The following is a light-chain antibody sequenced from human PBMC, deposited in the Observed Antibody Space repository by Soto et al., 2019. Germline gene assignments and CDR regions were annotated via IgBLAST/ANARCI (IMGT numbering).Light chain of an antibody. Sequence: DIRLTQFPSSLSASLGDRVTISCRASQNINTYLMWYQQNPGKAPNLLIYGASGLQNGVPSRLTGSGSGNEFTLTITGLQPEDFGTYYCQQSSVTPRSFGQGTKVDIK. CDR3: QQSSVTPRS. J-gene: IGKJ1*01. CDR2: GAS. CDR1: QNINTY. V-gene: IGKV1-39*01.